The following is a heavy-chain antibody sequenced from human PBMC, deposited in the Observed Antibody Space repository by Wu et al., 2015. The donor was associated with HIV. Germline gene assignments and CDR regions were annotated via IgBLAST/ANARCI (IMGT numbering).Heavy chain of an antibody. CDR1: GYTFTGYY. D-gene: IGHD6-19*01. Sequence: QVQLVQSGAEVKKPGASVKVSCKASGYTFTGYYMHWVRQAPGQGLEWMGWINPNSGGTNYAQKFQGRVTMTRDTSISTAYMELSRLRSDDTAVYYCAREAYSSGWYDYYYGMDVWGQGTTVTVSS. J-gene: IGHJ6*02. CDR3: AREAYSSGWYDYYYGMDV. V-gene: IGHV1-2*02. CDR2: INPNSGGT.